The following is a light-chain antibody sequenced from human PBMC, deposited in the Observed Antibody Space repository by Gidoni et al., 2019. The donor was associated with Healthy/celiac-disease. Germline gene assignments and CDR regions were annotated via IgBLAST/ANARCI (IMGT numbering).Light chain of an antibody. CDR3: QSYDSSLSAL. Sequence: QSVLKQPPSVSGAQGQRVTISCTGSSSNIGAGYYVHCYQQLHGTAPKLLIYGNSNRPSGVPDRFSGSKSGTSASLAITGLHAEDEADYYCQSYDSSLSALFGGGTKLTVL. CDR2: GNS. J-gene: IGLJ3*02. V-gene: IGLV1-40*01. CDR1: SSNIGAGYY.